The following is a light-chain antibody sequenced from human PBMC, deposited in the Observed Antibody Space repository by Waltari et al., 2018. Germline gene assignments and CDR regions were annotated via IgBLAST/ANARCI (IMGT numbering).Light chain of an antibody. V-gene: IGKV1-33*01. Sequence: DIQLTQSPSSLAASVGDRFTLPCRASQDIGGYLNWYQQQPGKAPKLLIYKTSILNTGVPSRFSGGSSRIDYTLTITNLQPEDIATYYCQYFDNLPMFTFGPGTKVEIK. CDR3: QYFDNLPMFT. CDR1: QDIGGY. J-gene: IGKJ2*01. CDR2: KTS.